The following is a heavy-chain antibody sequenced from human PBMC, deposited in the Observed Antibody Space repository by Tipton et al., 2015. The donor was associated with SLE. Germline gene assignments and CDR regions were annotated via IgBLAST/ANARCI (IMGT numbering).Heavy chain of an antibody. CDR1: GFTFSSYS. Sequence: AVSGFTFSSYSMNWVRQAPGKGLEWVSSISSSSSYIYYADSVKGRFTISRDNAKNSLYLQMNSLRAEDTAVYYCARGLLSITHAFDIWGQGTMVTVSS. D-gene: IGHD3-3*02. J-gene: IGHJ3*02. V-gene: IGHV3-21*01. CDR2: ISSSSSYI. CDR3: ARGLLSITHAFDI.